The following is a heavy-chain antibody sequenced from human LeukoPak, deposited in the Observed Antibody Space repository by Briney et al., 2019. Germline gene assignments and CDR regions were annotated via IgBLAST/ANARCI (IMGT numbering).Heavy chain of an antibody. J-gene: IGHJ4*02. CDR3: AKDYYYDSSGYWVGY. CDR2: ISGSGGST. V-gene: IGHV3-23*01. D-gene: IGHD3-22*01. Sequence: GGSLRLSCAASGFTFSSYAMSWVRQAPGKGLEWVSAISGSGGSTYYADSVKGRFTISRDNSKNTLYLQMNSLRAEDTAVYYCAKDYYYDSSGYWVGYWGQGTLVTVSS. CDR1: GFTFSSYA.